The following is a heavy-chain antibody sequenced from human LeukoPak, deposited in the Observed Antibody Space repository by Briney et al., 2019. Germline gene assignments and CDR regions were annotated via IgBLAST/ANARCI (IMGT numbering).Heavy chain of an antibody. Sequence: SETLSLTCTVSGGSISSGSYYLSCIRQPAGKGLEWIGRIYTSGSTNYNSSLKSRVTISVDTSKNQFSLKLSSVTAADTAVYYCARETLVVVINGFDIWGQGTMVTVSS. J-gene: IGHJ3*02. CDR1: GGSISSGSYY. CDR3: ARETLVVVINGFDI. V-gene: IGHV4-61*02. D-gene: IGHD3-22*01. CDR2: IYTSGST.